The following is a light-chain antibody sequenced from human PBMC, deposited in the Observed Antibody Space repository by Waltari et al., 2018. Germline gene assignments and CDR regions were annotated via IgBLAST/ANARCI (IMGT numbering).Light chain of an antibody. CDR1: SSDVGGYKY. CDR3: CSYAGSSTFAV. V-gene: IGLV2-23*02. CDR2: DVS. J-gene: IGLJ7*01. Sequence: QSALTQPASVSGSPGQSITISCTGTSSDVGGYKYVSWYQPHPGKAPKIMRYDVSKRPSGVSNRFSGSKSGNTASLTISGLQAEDEADYYCCSYAGSSTFAVFGGGTQLTVL.